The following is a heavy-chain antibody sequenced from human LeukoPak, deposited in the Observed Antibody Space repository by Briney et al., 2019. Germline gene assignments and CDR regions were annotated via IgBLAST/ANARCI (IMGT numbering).Heavy chain of an antibody. V-gene: IGHV3-66*01. CDR2: IYSGGST. Sequence: GGSLRLSCAASGFTVIGNDMSWVRQAPGKGLEWVSVIYSGGSTYYADSVKGRFTISRDNSKNTLYLQMNSLRAEDTAVYYCARDIQGKQQTLSYGMDVWGQGTTVTVSS. D-gene: IGHD6-13*01. J-gene: IGHJ6*02. CDR1: GFTVIGND. CDR3: ARDIQGKQQTLSYGMDV.